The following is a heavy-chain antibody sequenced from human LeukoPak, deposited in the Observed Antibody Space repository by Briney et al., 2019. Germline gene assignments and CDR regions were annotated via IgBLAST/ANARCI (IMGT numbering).Heavy chain of an antibody. CDR3: ASFGSGWYAESNDSDY. D-gene: IGHD6-19*01. J-gene: IGHJ4*02. Sequence: PGGSLRLSCAASGFTFDDYAMHWVRQAPGKGLEWVSGISWNSGSIGYADSVKGRFTISRDNAKNSLYLQMNSLRAEDTALYYCASFGSGWYAESNDSDYWGQGTLVTVSS. V-gene: IGHV3-9*01. CDR2: ISWNSGSI. CDR1: GFTFDDYA.